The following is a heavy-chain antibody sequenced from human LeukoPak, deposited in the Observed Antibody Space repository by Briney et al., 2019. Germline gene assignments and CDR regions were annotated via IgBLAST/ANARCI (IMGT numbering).Heavy chain of an antibody. CDR3: AREVFGSTSSRWSGMDV. CDR1: GFTFSTYP. CDR2: ISYDGSNK. V-gene: IGHV3-30-3*01. J-gene: IGHJ6*02. Sequence: GRSLRLSCAASGFTFSTYPMHWVRQAPGKGLDWVAVISYDGSNKYYAESVKGRFTISRDNSKNTLYLQMNSLRAEDTAVYYCAREVFGSTSSRWSGMDVWGQGTTVTVSS. D-gene: IGHD2-2*01.